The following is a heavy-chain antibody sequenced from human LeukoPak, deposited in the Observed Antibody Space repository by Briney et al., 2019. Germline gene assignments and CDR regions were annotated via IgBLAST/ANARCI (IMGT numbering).Heavy chain of an antibody. D-gene: IGHD6-19*01. V-gene: IGHV3-21*01. CDR3: ARVFSGWYGNYMDV. J-gene: IGHJ6*03. CDR2: ITSSGTYN. CDR1: GFTFSNYY. Sequence: PGGSLRLSCAASGFTFSNYYMNSVRQAPGKAMEWVSSITSSGTYNFDADSVRGRFTISRDNAKNSLYLQMDSLGHEDTAVYYCARVFSGWYGNYMDVWGKGTTVTVSS.